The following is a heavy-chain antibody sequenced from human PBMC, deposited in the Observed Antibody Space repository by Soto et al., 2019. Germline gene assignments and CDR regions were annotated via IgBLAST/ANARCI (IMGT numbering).Heavy chain of an antibody. CDR3: ARQRRRAPRSRYYFDY. Sequence: QVQLQQWGAGLLKPSETLSLTCAVYGGSFSGYYWSWIRQPPGKGLEWIGEINHSGSTNYNPSLMRRVTISVDTSKNQFSLTLSSVTAADTAVYYCARQRRRAPRSRYYFDYWGQGTLVTVSS. V-gene: IGHV4-34*01. CDR1: GGSFSGYY. J-gene: IGHJ4*02. CDR2: INHSGST. D-gene: IGHD6-25*01.